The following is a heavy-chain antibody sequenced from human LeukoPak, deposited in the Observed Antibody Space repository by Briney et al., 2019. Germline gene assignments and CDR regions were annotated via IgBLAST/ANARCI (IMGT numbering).Heavy chain of an antibody. CDR1: GFTFSSDP. J-gene: IGHJ4*02. CDR2: IKHDESEK. D-gene: IGHD3-16*01. V-gene: IGHV3-7*01. Sequence: GGSLRLSCATSGFTFSSDPMDWVRQAPGKGLEWVASIKHDESEKNYLDSVKGRFTISRDNAQNSLYLQMNGLRVEDTAVYYCTRRLDDWGQGTLVTVSS. CDR3: TRRLDD.